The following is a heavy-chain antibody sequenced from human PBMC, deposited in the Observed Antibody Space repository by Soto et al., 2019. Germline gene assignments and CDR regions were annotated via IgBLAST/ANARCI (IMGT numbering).Heavy chain of an antibody. D-gene: IGHD1-26*01. J-gene: IGHJ4*02. CDR3: GRDQGGKSGNFIFDN. V-gene: IGHV3-33*01. CDR1: GFSFSDYV. Sequence: QVQVVESGGGVVQPGRSLRLSCTASGFSFSDYVMHWVRQPPGKGLEWVAVIWWHGRDIFYEGSVKGRFTISRDNSKNTLYLQMNRLRVEEPAGYYCGRDQGGKSGNFIFDNWGQGTLVTVSS. CDR2: IWWHGRDI.